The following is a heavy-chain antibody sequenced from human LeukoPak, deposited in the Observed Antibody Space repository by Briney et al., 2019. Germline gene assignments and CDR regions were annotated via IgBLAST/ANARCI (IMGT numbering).Heavy chain of an antibody. D-gene: IGHD6-6*01. J-gene: IGHJ4*02. V-gene: IGHV4-34*01. Sequence: PSETLSLTCAVYGGSFSGYCWSWIRQPPGKGLEWIGEINHSGSTNYNPSLKSRVTISVDTSKNQFSLKLSSVTAADTAGYYCATHSSSSSLDYWGQGTLVSVSS. CDR2: INHSGST. CDR1: GGSFSGYC. CDR3: ATHSSSSSLDY.